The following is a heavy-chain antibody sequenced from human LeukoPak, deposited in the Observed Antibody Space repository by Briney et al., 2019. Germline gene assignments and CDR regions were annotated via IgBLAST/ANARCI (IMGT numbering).Heavy chain of an antibody. CDR3: ARDGSTGTNWFDP. V-gene: IGHV1-18*01. CDR1: GFTFSSYW. CDR2: ISAYNGNT. D-gene: IGHD1-14*01. Sequence: GGSLRLSCAASGFTFSSYWMSWVRQAPGQGLEWMGWISAYNGNTNYAQKLQGRVTMTTDTSTSTAYMELRSLRSDDTAVYYCARDGSTGTNWFDPWGQGTLVTVSS. J-gene: IGHJ5*02.